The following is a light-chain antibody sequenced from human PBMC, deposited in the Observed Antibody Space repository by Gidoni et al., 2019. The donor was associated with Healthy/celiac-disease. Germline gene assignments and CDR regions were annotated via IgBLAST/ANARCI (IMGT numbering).Light chain of an antibody. CDR3: NSRDSSGNHLV. V-gene: IGLV3-19*01. CDR2: GKN. CDR1: SLRSYY. J-gene: IGLJ2*01. Sequence: SSELTQDPAVSLALGQTVRITCQGVSLRSYYASWYQQKPGQAPVLVIYGKNNRPSGIPDRFSGSSSGNTASVTIAGAQAEDEADYYGNSRDSSGNHLVFGGGTKLTVL.